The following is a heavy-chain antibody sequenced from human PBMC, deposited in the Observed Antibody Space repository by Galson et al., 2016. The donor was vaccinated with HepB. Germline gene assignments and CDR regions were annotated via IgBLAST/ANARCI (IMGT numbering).Heavy chain of an antibody. V-gene: IGHV3-30-3*01. CDR2: ISNDGNNK. CDR3: ARDGGAAWIQLWFDN. J-gene: IGHJ4*01. Sequence: SLRLSCAASGFRFGTYAMHWVRQAPGKGLEWVAGISNDGNNKNYIDSAKGRFTISRDNFRNTVYLQLSCLRVEDTAVYYCARDGGAAWIQLWFDNWGHGTLVTVSS. D-gene: IGHD5-18*01. CDR1: GFRFGTYA.